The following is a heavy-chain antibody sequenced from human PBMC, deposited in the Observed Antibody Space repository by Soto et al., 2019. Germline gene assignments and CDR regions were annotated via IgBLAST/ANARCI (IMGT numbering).Heavy chain of an antibody. J-gene: IGHJ6*03. CDR3: ARDGGYCSSTSCWYYYYYYMDV. V-gene: IGHV3-33*01. D-gene: IGHD2-2*01. Sequence: GGSLRLSCAPSGFSFSAYGMHWVCQAPGKGLEWVAVIWYDGSNKFYGDSVKGRFTISRDNAENTLYLQMNSLRAEDTAVYYCARDGGYCSSTSCWYYYYYYMDVWGKGTTVTVSS. CDR1: GFSFSAYG. CDR2: IWYDGSNK.